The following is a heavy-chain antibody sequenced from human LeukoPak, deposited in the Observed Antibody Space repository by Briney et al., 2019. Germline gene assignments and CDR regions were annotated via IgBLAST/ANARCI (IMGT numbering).Heavy chain of an antibody. Sequence: KTSETLPLPCSVSGGSISSSRYYWGWIRQPPGKGLEWFGSLYYSGGTYYNPSLERRVTISVDTSKHQFSLKLSSVTAADTAVYYCARHRVYYYGSGSYLVWGKGTTVTISS. V-gene: IGHV4-39*01. CDR3: ARHRVYYYGSGSYLV. CDR2: LYYSGGT. CDR1: GGSISSSRYY. J-gene: IGHJ6*04. D-gene: IGHD3-10*01.